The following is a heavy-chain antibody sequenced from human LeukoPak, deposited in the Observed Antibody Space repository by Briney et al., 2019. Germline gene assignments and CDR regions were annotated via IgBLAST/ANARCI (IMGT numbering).Heavy chain of an antibody. CDR2: ISAYNGNT. CDR1: GYTFTSYG. D-gene: IGHD6-13*01. V-gene: IGHV1-18*01. Sequence: ASVKVSCKASGYTFTSYGISWVRQAPGQGLEWMGWISAYNGNTNYAQKLQGRVTMTTDTSTSTAYMELRSLRSDDTAVYYCARDLGLLYSSSWYDENFDYWGQGTLVTVSS. CDR3: ARDLGLLYSSSWYDENFDY. J-gene: IGHJ4*02.